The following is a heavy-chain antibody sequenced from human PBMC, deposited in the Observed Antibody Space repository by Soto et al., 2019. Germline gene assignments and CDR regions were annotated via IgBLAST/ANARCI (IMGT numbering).Heavy chain of an antibody. V-gene: IGHV5-10-1*01. CDR3: ARLERHYDILTGYYIGYYGMDV. CDR2: IDPSDSYT. Sequence: PGESLKISCKGSGYSFTSYRTNWVRQMPGKGLEWMGWIDPSDSYTTYNPSFQGHVTISVDKSISTAYLQWSSLKASDTAMYFCARLERHYDILTGYYIGYYGMDVWGQGTTVTVSS. D-gene: IGHD3-9*01. CDR1: GYSFTSYR. J-gene: IGHJ6*02.